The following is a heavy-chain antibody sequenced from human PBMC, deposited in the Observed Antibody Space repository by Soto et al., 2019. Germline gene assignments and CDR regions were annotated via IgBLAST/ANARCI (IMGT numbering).Heavy chain of an antibody. D-gene: IGHD1-26*01. CDR1: GFIFSDHY. V-gene: IGHV3-72*01. J-gene: IGHJ4*02. CDR3: TRISLVGATGGRYFDY. Sequence: VQLVESGGGLVQPGGSLRLSCAASGFIFSDHYMDWVRQAPGKGLEWVARIKNKANSYTTEYAPSVKGKFTNSRDDSKNSLYLQMNSLKTEDTAVYYCTRISLVGATGGRYFDYWGQGTLLTVSS. CDR2: IKNKANSYTT.